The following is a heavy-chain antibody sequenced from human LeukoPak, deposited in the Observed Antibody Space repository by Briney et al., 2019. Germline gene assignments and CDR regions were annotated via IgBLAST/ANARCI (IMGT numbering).Heavy chain of an antibody. CDR3: AKRKSAAAAGTYYFDY. CDR1: GFTFSSYA. J-gene: IGHJ4*02. CDR2: ISGSGGST. Sequence: QPGGSLRLSCAASGFTFSSYAMSWVRQAPGKGLEWVSAISGSGGSTYYADSVKGRFTISRDNSKNTLYLQMNSLRAEDTAVYYCAKRKSAAAAGTYYFDYWGQGTLVTVSS. V-gene: IGHV3-23*01. D-gene: IGHD6-13*01.